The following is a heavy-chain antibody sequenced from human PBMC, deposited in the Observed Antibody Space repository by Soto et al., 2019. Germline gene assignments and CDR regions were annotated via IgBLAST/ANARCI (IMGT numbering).Heavy chain of an antibody. CDR2: ISYDGSNK. Sequence: SLRLSCAASGFTFSSYAMHWVRQAPGKGLEWVAVISYDGSNKYYADSVKGRFTISRDNSKNTLYLQMNSLRAEDTAVYYCARSRNDGGFDPWGQGTLVAASS. CDR1: GFTFSSYA. CDR3: ARSRNDGGFDP. J-gene: IGHJ5*02. D-gene: IGHD1-1*01. V-gene: IGHV3-30-3*01.